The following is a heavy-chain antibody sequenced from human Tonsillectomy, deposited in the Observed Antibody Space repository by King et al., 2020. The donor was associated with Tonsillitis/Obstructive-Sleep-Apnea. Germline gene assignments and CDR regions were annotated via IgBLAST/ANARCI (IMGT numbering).Heavy chain of an antibody. V-gene: IGHV3-23*04. CDR1: GFTFSSYA. CDR3: AKDLRPGQDCDHTGCLYGPDF. CDR2: ISGRGNRT. Sequence: VQLVESGGGLVQPGGSLRLSCAASGFTFSSYAMNWVRQAQGKGLEWVSVISGRGNRTNYAGSVKGRFTIFRDNSKNTLYLQMNSLRAEDTAIYYCAKDLRPGQDCDHTGCLYGPDFWGQGTLVTVSS. D-gene: IGHD3-16*01. J-gene: IGHJ4*02.